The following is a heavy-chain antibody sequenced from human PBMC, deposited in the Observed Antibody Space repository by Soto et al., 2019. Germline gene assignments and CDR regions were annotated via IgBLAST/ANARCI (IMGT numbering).Heavy chain of an antibody. CDR1: GFTDSSNY. CDR3: ARYYYDSSGYFDY. CDR2: IYSGRSK. D-gene: IGHD3-22*01. V-gene: IGHV3-66*01. Sequence: PGGSLSPSCAASGFTDSSNYMSWVRQAPGKGLEWVSVIYSGRSKYCADSVKGRFTISRDNSKNTLYLQMNSLRAEDTAVYYCARYYYDSSGYFDYWGQGTLVTAPQ. J-gene: IGHJ4*02.